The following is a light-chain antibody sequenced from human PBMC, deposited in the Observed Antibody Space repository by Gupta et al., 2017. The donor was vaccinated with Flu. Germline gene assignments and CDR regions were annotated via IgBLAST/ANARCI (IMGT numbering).Light chain of an antibody. J-gene: IGLJ3*02. CDR2: GVD. V-gene: IGLV2-14*01. CDR1: SSDVGYYNY. Sequence: QSALTQPASVSGSPGQSITISCTGTSSDVGYYNYVAWFQQHPDQAPKLVIYGVDNRPSGVSDRFSGSKPGNTASLTISGLQTDDESDYYCASDTTRSTWVFGGGTTLTVL. CDR3: ASDTTRSTWV.